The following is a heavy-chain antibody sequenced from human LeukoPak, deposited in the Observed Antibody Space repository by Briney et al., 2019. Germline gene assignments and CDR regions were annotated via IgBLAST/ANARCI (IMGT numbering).Heavy chain of an antibody. CDR2: ISSSGSTI. J-gene: IGHJ4*02. CDR3: ARDRVAARLFDY. CDR1: GFTFSDYY. V-gene: IGHV3-11*04. D-gene: IGHD6-6*01. Sequence: GSLRLSCAASGFTFSDYYMSWIRQAPGKRLEWASYISSSGSTIYYADAVKGRFTISRDNAKNSLYLQMNSLRAEDTAVYYCARDRVAARLFDYWGQGTLVTVSS.